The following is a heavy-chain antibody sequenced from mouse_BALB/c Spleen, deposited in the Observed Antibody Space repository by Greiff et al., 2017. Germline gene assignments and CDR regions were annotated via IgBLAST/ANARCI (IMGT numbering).Heavy chain of an antibody. V-gene: IGHV1-4*02. CDR3: ARLLRKGAMDY. D-gene: IGHD1-1*01. J-gene: IGHJ4*01. CDR1: GYTFTSYT. CDR2: INPSSGYT. Sequence: QVQLQQSAAELARPGASVKMSCKASGYTFTSYTMHWVKQRPGQGLEWIGYINPSSGYTEYNQKFKDKTTLTADKSSSTAYMQLSSLTSEDSAVYYCARLLRKGAMDYWGQGTSVTVSS.